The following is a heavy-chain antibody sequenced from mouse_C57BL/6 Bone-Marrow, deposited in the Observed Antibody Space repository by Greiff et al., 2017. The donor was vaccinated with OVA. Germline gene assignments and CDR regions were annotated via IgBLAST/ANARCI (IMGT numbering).Heavy chain of an antibody. CDR2: IDPENGDT. Sequence: EVQLQESGAELVRPGASVKLSCTASGFNIKDDYMHWVKQRPEQGLEWIGWIDPENGDTEYASKFQGKATITADTSSNTAYLQLSSLTSEDTAVYYCTTEGLDYWGQGTTLTVSS. V-gene: IGHV14-4*01. CDR3: TTEGLDY. D-gene: IGHD3-3*01. J-gene: IGHJ2*01. CDR1: GFNIKDDY.